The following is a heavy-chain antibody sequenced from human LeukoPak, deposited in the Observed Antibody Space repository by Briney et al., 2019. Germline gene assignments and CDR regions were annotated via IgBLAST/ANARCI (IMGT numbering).Heavy chain of an antibody. V-gene: IGHV1-18*01. J-gene: IGHJ4*02. CDR1: GYTFTSYG. CDR3: ARALDLYSSGWYFGY. CDR2: ISAYNGNT. D-gene: IGHD6-19*01. Sequence: GASVKVSCKASGYTFTSYGISWVRQAPGQGLEWMGWISAYNGNTNYAQKLQGRVTMTTDTSTSTAYMELRRLRSDDTAVYYCARALDLYSSGWYFGYWGQGTLVTVSS.